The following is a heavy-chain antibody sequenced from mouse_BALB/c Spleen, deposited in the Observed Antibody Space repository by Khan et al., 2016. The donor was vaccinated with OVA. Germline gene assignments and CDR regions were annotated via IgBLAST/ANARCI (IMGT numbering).Heavy chain of an antibody. Sequence: VQLKESGPGLVAPSQSLSITCTVSGFSLTGYGVNWVRQPPGKGLEWLGMIWGDGSTDYNSALKSRLSISKDNSTSHVFLKRNSQQTDDTARDYCARADYGNYREAMDYWGQGTSVTVSS. J-gene: IGHJ4*01. V-gene: IGHV2-6-7*01. CDR1: GFSLTGYG. D-gene: IGHD2-1*01. CDR3: ARADYGNYREAMDY. CDR2: IWGDGST.